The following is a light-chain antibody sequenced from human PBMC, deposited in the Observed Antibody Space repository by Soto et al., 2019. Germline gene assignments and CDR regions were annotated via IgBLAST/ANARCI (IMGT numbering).Light chain of an antibody. CDR3: QQYGSAPWT. CDR1: QSVASNY. CDR2: AAS. Sequence: EIVLTQSPGTLPLSPGERATLSCRASQSVASNYLAWYQQKPGQAPRLLIYAASGRAAGIPDRFSGSGSGTHFTLTISRLEPEDCAVYYCQQYGSAPWTFGQGTKVEIK. J-gene: IGKJ1*01. V-gene: IGKV3-20*01.